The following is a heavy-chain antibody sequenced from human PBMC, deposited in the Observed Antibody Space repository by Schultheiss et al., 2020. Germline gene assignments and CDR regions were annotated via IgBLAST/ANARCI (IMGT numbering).Heavy chain of an antibody. V-gene: IGHV4-39*07. J-gene: IGHJ3*02. Sequence: SETLSLTCTVSGGSISSSSYYWGWIRQPPGKGLEWIGSIYYSGSTNYNPSLKSRVTISVDASKNQFSLKLSSVTAADTAVYYCARGWLDAFDIWGQGTTVTVSS. CDR2: IYYSGST. CDR3: ARGWLDAFDI. D-gene: IGHD5-12*01. CDR1: GGSISSSSYY.